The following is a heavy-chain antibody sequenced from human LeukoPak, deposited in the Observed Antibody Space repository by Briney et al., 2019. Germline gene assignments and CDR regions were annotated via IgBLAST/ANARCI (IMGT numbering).Heavy chain of an antibody. CDR3: ARDRDDGGFDY. D-gene: IGHD4-23*01. CDR2: IKQDGRVK. CDR1: GFTFPNYW. Sequence: GGSLRLSCVASGFTFPNYWMSWVRQAPEKGLEWVANIKQDGRVKQYVDSMKGRFTISRDNAKNSLYLQMNSLRAEDTAVYYCARDRDDGGFDYWGQGVLVTVSS. V-gene: IGHV3-7*01. J-gene: IGHJ4*02.